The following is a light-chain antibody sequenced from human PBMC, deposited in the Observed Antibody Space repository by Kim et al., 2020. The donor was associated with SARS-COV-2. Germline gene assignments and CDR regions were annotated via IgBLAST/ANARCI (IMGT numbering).Light chain of an antibody. J-gene: IGLJ2*01. V-gene: IGLV3-1*01. CDR1: KLGDKY. Sequence: SYELTQSPSVSVSPVQTASITCSGDKLGDKYACWYQQKPGQSPVLVIYQDSKRPSGIPERFSGSNSGNTATLTISGTQAMDEADYYCQAWDSSTVVFGGGTQLTVL. CDR3: QAWDSSTVV. CDR2: QDS.